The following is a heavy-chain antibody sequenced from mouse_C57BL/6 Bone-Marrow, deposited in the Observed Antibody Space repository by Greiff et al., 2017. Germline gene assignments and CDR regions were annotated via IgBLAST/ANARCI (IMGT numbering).Heavy chain of an antibody. J-gene: IGHJ1*03. CDR1: GFTFSDYG. V-gene: IGHV5-15*01. D-gene: IGHD1-1*01. Sequence: EVMLVESGGGLVQPGGSLKLSCAASGFTFSDYGMAWVRQAPRKGPEWVAFISNLAYSIYYADTVTGRFTISRENAKNTLYLEMSSLRSEDTAMYYCAGRGYYYGSSSSWYFDVWGTGTTVTVSS. CDR2: ISNLAYSI. CDR3: AGRGYYYGSSSSWYFDV.